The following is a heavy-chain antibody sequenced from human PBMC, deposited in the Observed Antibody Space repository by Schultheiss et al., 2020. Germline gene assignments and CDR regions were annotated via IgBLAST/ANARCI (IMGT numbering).Heavy chain of an antibody. Sequence: GESLKISCSASGFTFSSYAMHWVRQAPGKGLEYVSAISSNGGSTYYADSVKGRFTISRDNSKNTLYLQMSSLRAEDTAVYYCVKDVGTTYYDFWSGYSYWGQGTLVTVSS. J-gene: IGHJ4*02. CDR2: ISSNGGST. CDR1: GFTFSSYA. V-gene: IGHV3-64D*06. D-gene: IGHD3-3*01. CDR3: VKDVGTTYYDFWSGYSY.